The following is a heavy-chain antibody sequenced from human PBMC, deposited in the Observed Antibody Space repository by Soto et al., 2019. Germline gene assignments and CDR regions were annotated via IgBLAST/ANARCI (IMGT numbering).Heavy chain of an antibody. CDR1: GFTFSSYA. D-gene: IGHD5-18*01. CDR2: ISYDGSNK. CDR3: ARDHIRGYSYGADY. V-gene: IGHV3-30-3*01. Sequence: GGSLRLSCAASGFTFSSYAMHWVRQAPGKGLEWVAVISYDGSNKYYADSVKGRFTISRDNSKNTLYLQMNSLRAEDTAVYYCARDHIRGYSYGADYWGQGTLVTVSS. J-gene: IGHJ4*02.